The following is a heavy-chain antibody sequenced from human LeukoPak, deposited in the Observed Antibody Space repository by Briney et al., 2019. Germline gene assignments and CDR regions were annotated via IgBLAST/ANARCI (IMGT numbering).Heavy chain of an antibody. CDR3: TGSFGELTFFDY. Sequence: GGSLRLSCTASGFTFGDYGMIWVRQAPGKGLEWVGFIRSKTYGGTTEYAASVKGRFTISRDDSKSIAYLQMNSLKTEDTAVYYCTGSFGELTFFDYWGQGTLVTVSS. CDR1: GFTFGDYG. D-gene: IGHD3-10*01. CDR2: IRSKTYGGTT. J-gene: IGHJ4*02. V-gene: IGHV3-49*04.